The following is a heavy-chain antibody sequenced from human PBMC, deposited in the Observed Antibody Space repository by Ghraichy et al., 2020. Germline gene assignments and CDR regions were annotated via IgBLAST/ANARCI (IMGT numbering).Heavy chain of an antibody. D-gene: IGHD4-17*01. CDR1: GYTFTSYY. CDR2: INPSGGST. V-gene: IGHV1-46*01. CDR3: ARDRGPVTTEGYFDY. J-gene: IGHJ4*02. Sequence: ASVKVSCKASGYTFTSYYMHWVRQAPGQGLEWMGIINPSGGSTSYAQKFQGRVTMTRDTSTSTVYMELSSLRSEDTAVYYCARDRGPVTTEGYFDYWGQGTLVTVSS.